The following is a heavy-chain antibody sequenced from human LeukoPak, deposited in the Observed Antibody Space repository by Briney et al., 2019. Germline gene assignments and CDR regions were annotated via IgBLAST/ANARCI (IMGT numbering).Heavy chain of an antibody. Sequence: GASVKVSCKASGYTFTSYGISWVRQAPGQGLEWMGWINPNSGGTNYAQKFQGRVTMTRDTSISTAYMELSRLRSDDTAVYYCARDRYGDQAFDYWGQGTLVTVSS. CDR3: ARDRYGDQAFDY. J-gene: IGHJ4*02. CDR1: GYTFTSYG. D-gene: IGHD4-17*01. CDR2: INPNSGGT. V-gene: IGHV1-2*02.